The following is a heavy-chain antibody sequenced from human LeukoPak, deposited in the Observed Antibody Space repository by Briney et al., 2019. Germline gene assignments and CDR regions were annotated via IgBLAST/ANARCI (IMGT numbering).Heavy chain of an antibody. CDR2: ITTNGGST. D-gene: IGHD6-19*01. CDR1: GFTVSSNY. Sequence: AGSLRLACAASGFTVSSNYMSWVRQAPGKGLEYVSAITTNGGSTYYANSVKGRFIISRDNSKNTLYLQMGSLRAEDVAVYYCASLGSVAGTGYWGQGTLVTVSS. V-gene: IGHV3-64*01. J-gene: IGHJ4*02. CDR3: ASLGSVAGTGY.